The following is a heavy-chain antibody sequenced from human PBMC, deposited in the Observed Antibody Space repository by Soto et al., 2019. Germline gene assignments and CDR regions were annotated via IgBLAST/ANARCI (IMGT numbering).Heavy chain of an antibody. CDR3: ARGLVIRPYYYHGMDV. Sequence: SETLSLTCTVSGGSISSGDYFWSWIRQSPWKGLEWIGYISSIGSTYYNPSLKSRVSVSRDTSKNQFSLKLSSVTTTDTAVYYCARGLVIRPYYYHGMDVWGQGTTVTVSS. CDR2: ISSIGST. V-gene: IGHV4-30-4*01. CDR1: GGSISSGDYF. D-gene: IGHD3-9*01. J-gene: IGHJ6*02.